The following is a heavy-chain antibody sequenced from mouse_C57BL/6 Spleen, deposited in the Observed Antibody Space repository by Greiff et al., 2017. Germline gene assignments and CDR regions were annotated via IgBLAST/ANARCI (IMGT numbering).Heavy chain of an antibody. CDR1: GFTFSDYY. Sequence: EVKLMESEGGLVQPGSSMKLSCTASGFTFSDYYMAWVRQVPEKGLEWVANINYDGSSTYYLDSLKSRFIISRDNAKNILYLQMSSLKSEDTATYYCARDPGRYAMDYWGQGTSVTVSS. CDR3: ARDPGRYAMDY. CDR2: INYDGSST. J-gene: IGHJ4*01. V-gene: IGHV5-16*01. D-gene: IGHD3-3*01.